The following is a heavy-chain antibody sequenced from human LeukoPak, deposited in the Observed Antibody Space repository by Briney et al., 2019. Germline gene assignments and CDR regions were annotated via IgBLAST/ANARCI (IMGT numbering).Heavy chain of an antibody. Sequence: ASVKVPCKASGYTFTSYDINWVRQATGQGLEWMGWMNPNSGNTGYAQKFQGRVTMTRNTSISTAYMELSSLRSEDTAVYYCARGPRRIVRFDPWGQGTLVTVSS. CDR2: MNPNSGNT. J-gene: IGHJ5*02. V-gene: IGHV1-8*01. D-gene: IGHD3-16*02. CDR1: GYTFTSYD. CDR3: ARGPRRIVRFDP.